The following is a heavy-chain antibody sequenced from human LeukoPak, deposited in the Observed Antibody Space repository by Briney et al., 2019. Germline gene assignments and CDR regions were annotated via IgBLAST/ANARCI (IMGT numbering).Heavy chain of an antibody. Sequence: ASVTVSCKASGYTFTGYYMHWVRQAPGQGVEGMGWINPNSGGTNYAQKFQGWVTMTRDTSISTAYMELSRLRSDDTAVYYCARVAAAGTSAFDIWGQGTMVTVSS. V-gene: IGHV1-2*04. CDR1: GYTFTGYY. CDR3: ARVAAAGTSAFDI. J-gene: IGHJ3*02. CDR2: INPNSGGT. D-gene: IGHD6-13*01.